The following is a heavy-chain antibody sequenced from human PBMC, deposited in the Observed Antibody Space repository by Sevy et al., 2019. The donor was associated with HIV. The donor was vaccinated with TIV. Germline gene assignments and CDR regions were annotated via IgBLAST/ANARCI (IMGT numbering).Heavy chain of an antibody. CDR1: GGTFSSYA. D-gene: IGHD6-6*01. V-gene: IGHV1-69*13. Sequence: ASVKVSCKASGGTFSSYAISWVRQAPGQGLEWMGGIIPIFGTANYAQKFQGRVTITADESTSTAYMELSSLRSEDTAVYYCARESSSSPPHYYYYGMDVWGQGTTVTVS. J-gene: IGHJ6*02. CDR2: IIPIFGTA. CDR3: ARESSSSPPHYYYYGMDV.